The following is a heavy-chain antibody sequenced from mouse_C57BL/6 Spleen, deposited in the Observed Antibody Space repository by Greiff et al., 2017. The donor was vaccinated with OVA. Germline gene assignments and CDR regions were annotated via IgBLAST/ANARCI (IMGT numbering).Heavy chain of an antibody. Sequence: DVQLQESGPELVKPGASVKISCKASGYSFTGYYMNWVKQSPEKSLEWIGEINPSTGGTTYNQKFKAKATLTVDKSSSTAYMQLKSLTSEDSAVYYCARGEAYYSNAYYFDYWGQGTTLTVSS. CDR2: INPSTGGT. V-gene: IGHV1-42*01. D-gene: IGHD2-5*01. J-gene: IGHJ2*01. CDR1: GYSFTGYY. CDR3: ARGEAYYSNAYYFDY.